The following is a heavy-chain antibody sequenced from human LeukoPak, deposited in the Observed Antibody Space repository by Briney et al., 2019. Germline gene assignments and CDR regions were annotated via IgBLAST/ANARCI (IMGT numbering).Heavy chain of an antibody. V-gene: IGHV1-46*01. D-gene: IGHD5-18*01. CDR1: GYTFTSFF. Sequence: ASVKVSCKASGYTFTSFFMHWVRQAPGQGLEWMGIINPSGGSTSYAQKFQGRVTMTRDTSTSTAYMELSSLRSEDTAVYYCARFPNTAMVMGLEYYYYGMDVWGQGTTVTVSS. CDR3: ARFPNTAMVMGLEYYYYGMDV. CDR2: INPSGGST. J-gene: IGHJ6*02.